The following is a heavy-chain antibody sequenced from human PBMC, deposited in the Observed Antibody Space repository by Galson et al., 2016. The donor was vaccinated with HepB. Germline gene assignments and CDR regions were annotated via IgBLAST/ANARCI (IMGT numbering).Heavy chain of an antibody. J-gene: IGHJ3*01. V-gene: IGHV3-11*04. Sequence: SLRLSCAASGFTFSDYYMNWIRQAPGKGLEWISYISSRSSTIYYADSEKGRFTISRDNAKNSLFLQMNSLRAEDTAVYYCVRGGDTVIGAAFDVWGQGTMVTVSS. CDR2: ISSRSSTI. CDR3: VRGGDTVIGAAFDV. CDR1: GFTFSDYY. D-gene: IGHD5-18*01.